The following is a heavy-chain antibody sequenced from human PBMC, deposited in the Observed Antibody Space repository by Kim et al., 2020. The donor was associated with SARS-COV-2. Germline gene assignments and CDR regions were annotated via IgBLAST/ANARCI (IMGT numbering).Heavy chain of an antibody. J-gene: IGHJ1*01. D-gene: IGHD3-9*01. V-gene: IGHV3-9*01. CDR3: ARDSTGYFEYFQE. Sequence: AYADPVKGRFIISRDNAKNSLHLQMNSLRAEDTALYYCARDSTGYFEYFQEWGQGTLVTVSS.